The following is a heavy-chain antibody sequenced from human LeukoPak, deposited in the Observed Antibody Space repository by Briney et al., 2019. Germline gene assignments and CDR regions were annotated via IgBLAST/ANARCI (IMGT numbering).Heavy chain of an antibody. D-gene: IGHD3-9*01. CDR2: INHSGST. V-gene: IGHV4-34*01. J-gene: IGHJ5*02. Sequence: SETLSLTCAVYGGSFSGYYWSWIRQPPGKGLEWIGEINHSGSTNYNPSLKSRVTISVDTSKNQFSLKLSSVTAADTAVYYCARGVLGYDILTGQNWFDPWGQGTLVTVSS. CDR3: ARGVLGYDILTGQNWFDP. CDR1: GGSFSGYY.